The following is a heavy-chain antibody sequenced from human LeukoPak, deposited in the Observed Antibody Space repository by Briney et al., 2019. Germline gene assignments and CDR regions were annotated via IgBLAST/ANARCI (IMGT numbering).Heavy chain of an antibody. Sequence: SETLSLTCAVYGGSFSGYYWSWIRQPPGKWLEWIGEINHSGSTNYNPSLTSRVTISVDTSKNQFSLKLSSVTAADTAVYYCARVYCSGGSCPYWGQGTLVTVSS. V-gene: IGHV4-34*01. D-gene: IGHD2-15*01. CDR1: GGSFSGYY. CDR3: ARVYCSGGSCPY. J-gene: IGHJ4*02. CDR2: INHSGST.